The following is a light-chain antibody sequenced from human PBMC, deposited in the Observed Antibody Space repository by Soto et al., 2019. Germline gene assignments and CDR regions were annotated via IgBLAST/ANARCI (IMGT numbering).Light chain of an antibody. J-gene: IGKJ5*01. V-gene: IGKV1-39*01. CDR2: AAS. Sequence: DIRMTQSPSSLSASVGDRVTITCRATQTINTNLNWYQHKPGKAPNLLIYAASTLQSGVPSRFSGSGSGTDFTLTISSLQPEDFATYYCQQSYSTPHTFGQGTRLEIK. CDR3: QQSYSTPHT. CDR1: QTINTN.